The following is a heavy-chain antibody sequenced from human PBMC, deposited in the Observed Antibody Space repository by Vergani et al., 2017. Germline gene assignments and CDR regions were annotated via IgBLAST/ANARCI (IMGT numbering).Heavy chain of an antibody. V-gene: IGHV3-33*01. CDR2: IRYDGSNK. Sequence: QVQLVESGGGVVQPGRSLRLSCAASGFTFSSYGMHWVRQAPGKGLEWVAFIRYDGSNKYYADSVKGRFTISRDNAKNSLYLQMNSLRAEDTAVYYCARHVGSSGWYHPYYFDYWGQGTLVTVSS. J-gene: IGHJ4*02. CDR3: ARHVGSSGWYHPYYFDY. CDR1: GFTFSSYG. D-gene: IGHD6-19*01.